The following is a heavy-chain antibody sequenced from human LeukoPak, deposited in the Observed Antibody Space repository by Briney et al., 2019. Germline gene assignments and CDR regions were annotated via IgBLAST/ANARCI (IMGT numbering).Heavy chain of an antibody. CDR2: IYDSGTT. D-gene: IGHD4-23*01. CDR1: GGSINSNNYY. Sequence: SETLSLTCTVSGGSINSNNYYWGWIRQPPGKGLEWIGSIYDSGTTNYNPSLKSRVTISVDTSKNQFSLKLSSVTAADTAVYYCARVPGGPLLDYWGQGTLVTVSS. V-gene: IGHV4-39*07. J-gene: IGHJ4*02. CDR3: ARVPGGPLLDY.